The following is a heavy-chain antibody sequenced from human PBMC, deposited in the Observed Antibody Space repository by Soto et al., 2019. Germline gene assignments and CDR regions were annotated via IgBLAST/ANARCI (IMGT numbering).Heavy chain of an antibody. CDR3: ARESGGATATLDYYYCYMDV. Sequence: QVQLVQSGAEVKKPGASVTVSCRSSGDTFNDYYIHWVRQAPGPGLGCMGWINPNGGVTKYAQKFQGWGTMTRDTSTRTVSMELSRLRSDDTAVYYCARESGGATATLDYYYCYMDVWGTGTTVTVSS. D-gene: IGHD5-12*01. J-gene: IGHJ6*03. V-gene: IGHV1-2*04. CDR1: GDTFNDYY. CDR2: INPNGGVT.